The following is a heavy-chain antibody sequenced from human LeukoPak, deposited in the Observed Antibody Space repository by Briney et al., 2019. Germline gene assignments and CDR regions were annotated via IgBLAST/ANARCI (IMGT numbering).Heavy chain of an antibody. D-gene: IGHD3-10*01. CDR3: ATGAHYYGS. CDR2: IYRDGTT. J-gene: IGHJ5*02. V-gene: IGHV3-53*01. Sequence: GGSLRLSCVGSGFTIGGNYMSWVRQAPGKGPQCVSFIYRDGTTYYADSVEGRFIISRDNFKNTLYLHMNSLRVEDTAMYYCATGAHYYGSWGQGTLVTVSS. CDR1: GFTIGGNY.